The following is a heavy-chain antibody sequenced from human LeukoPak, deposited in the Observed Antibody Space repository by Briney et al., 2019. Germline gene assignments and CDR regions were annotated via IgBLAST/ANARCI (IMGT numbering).Heavy chain of an antibody. CDR2: IYHSGST. J-gene: IGHJ4*02. V-gene: IGHV4-30-2*01. CDR1: GGSISSGGYS. D-gene: IGHD6-13*01. Sequence: PSQTLSLTCAVSGGSISSGGYSWSWIRQPPGKGLEWIGYIYHSGSTYYNPSLKSRVTISVDRSKNQFSLKLSSVTAADTAVYYCARDARPGYSSSWYYFDYWGQGTLVTVSS. CDR3: ARDARPGYSSSWYYFDY.